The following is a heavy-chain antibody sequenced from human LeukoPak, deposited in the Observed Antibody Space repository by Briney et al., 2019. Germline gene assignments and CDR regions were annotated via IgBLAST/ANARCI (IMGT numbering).Heavy chain of an antibody. CDR1: GFTFTSYW. J-gene: IGHJ3*02. V-gene: IGHV3-74*01. CDR2: TNNAGSGT. CDR3: AREDSFKAFDI. Sequence: TGGSLRLSCAASGFTFTSYWMHWVRQAPGKGLVWVSRTNNAGSGTTYADSVKGRLTISRDNAKNTLYLQMNSLRAEDTAVYYCAREDSFKAFDIWGQGTMVTVSS. D-gene: IGHD3-22*01.